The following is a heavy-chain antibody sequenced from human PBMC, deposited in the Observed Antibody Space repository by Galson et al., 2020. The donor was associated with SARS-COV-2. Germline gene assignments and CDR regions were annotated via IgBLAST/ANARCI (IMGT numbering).Heavy chain of an antibody. Sequence: SETLSLTCTVSGYSVSTTNYWGWVRQPPGRGLEWIGSVYPSGTTYYNPSLKSRVTIPVDTSTNQFSLRLDSVTAADTALYYCARQGVNMIVLVTVPGWYFDLWGRGTLVTVSS. CDR3: ARQGVNMIVLVTVPGWYFDL. CDR1: GYSVSTTNY. CDR2: VYPSGTT. D-gene: IGHD3-22*01. V-gene: IGHV4-38-2*02. J-gene: IGHJ2*01.